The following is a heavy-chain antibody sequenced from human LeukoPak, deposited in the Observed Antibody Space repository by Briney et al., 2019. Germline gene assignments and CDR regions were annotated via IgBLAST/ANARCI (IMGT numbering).Heavy chain of an antibody. CDR1: GGSISGYY. D-gene: IGHD3-10*01. CDR2: IYYLGGT. CDR3: ARRSYGSASPLRMDV. V-gene: IGHV4-59*08. J-gene: IGHJ6*02. Sequence: SETLSLTCTVSGGSISGYYWTWIRQPPGKGLEWIGYIYYLGGTNYNPSLKSRVTISLDTSKNQLSLKLSSVTAADTAVYYCARRSYGSASPLRMDVWGQGTTVTVSS.